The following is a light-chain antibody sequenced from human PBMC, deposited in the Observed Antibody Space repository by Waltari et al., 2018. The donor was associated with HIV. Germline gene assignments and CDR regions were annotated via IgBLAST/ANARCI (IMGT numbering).Light chain of an antibody. CDR1: QGISSA. CDR2: DAS. V-gene: IGKV1-13*02. J-gene: IGKJ4*01. CDR3: QQFNSYPLT. Sequence: AIQLTKSPSSLPASVGDRVTITCRASQGISSALAWYQQKPGKAPNLLIYDASSLESGVPSRFSGSGSGRDFTLTISSLQPEDFATYYCQQFNSYPLTFGGGTKVEIK.